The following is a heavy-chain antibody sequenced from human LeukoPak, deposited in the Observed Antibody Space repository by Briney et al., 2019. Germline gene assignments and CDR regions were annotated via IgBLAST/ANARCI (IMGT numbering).Heavy chain of an antibody. Sequence: GESLNISCKGSGYRFTSYLIGWVRHMPLKGLEWMGNIYPGDSNTRYSPSFQGQVTISADKSISTAYLQWSSLKASDTAMYYCARHANGYDNSYFDYWGQGTLVTVSS. D-gene: IGHD5-12*01. CDR1: GYRFTSYL. CDR2: IYPGDSNT. J-gene: IGHJ4*02. V-gene: IGHV5-51*01. CDR3: ARHANGYDNSYFDY.